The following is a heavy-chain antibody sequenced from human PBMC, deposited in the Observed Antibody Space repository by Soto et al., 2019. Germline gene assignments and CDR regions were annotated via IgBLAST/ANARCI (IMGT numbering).Heavy chain of an antibody. D-gene: IGHD6-13*01. V-gene: IGHV1-18*01. CDR1: GYTFTSYG. Sequence: QVQLVQSGAEVKKPGASVKVSCKASGYTFTSYGISWVRQAPGQGLEWMGWISAYNDNTNYAQKLQGRVTMTTDTSTSTAYMELGSLRSDDTAVYYCARDGIRRTQIAAAGIFDHWGQGTLVTVSS. CDR2: ISAYNDNT. J-gene: IGHJ4*02. CDR3: ARDGIRRTQIAAAGIFDH.